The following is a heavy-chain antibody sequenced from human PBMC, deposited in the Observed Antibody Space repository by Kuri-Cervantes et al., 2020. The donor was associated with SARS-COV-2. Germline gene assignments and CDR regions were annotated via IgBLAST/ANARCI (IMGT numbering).Heavy chain of an antibody. CDR2: IRSKANSYAT. CDR3: TRPVPTIAAADPYYFDY. Sequence: GESLKISCAASGFTFSGSAMHWVRQASGKGLEWVGRIRSKANSYATAYAASVKGRFTISRDDSKSIAYLQMNSLKTEDTAVYYCTRPVPTIAAADPYYFDYWGQGTLVTGSS. D-gene: IGHD6-13*01. J-gene: IGHJ4*02. CDR1: GFTFSGSA. V-gene: IGHV3-73*01.